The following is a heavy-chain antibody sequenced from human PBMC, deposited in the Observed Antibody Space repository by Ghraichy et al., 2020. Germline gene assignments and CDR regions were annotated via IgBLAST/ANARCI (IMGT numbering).Heavy chain of an antibody. CDR3: AKDGDPRGCSSSTYFDY. CDR1: GFTFSSYA. Sequence: GESLNISCAASGFTFSSYAMSWVRQAPGKGLEWVSVSSGSGGSTYYADSVKGRFTISRDNSKNTLYLQMNSLRAEDTAVYYCAKDGDPRGCSSSTYFDYWGQGTLVTVSS. J-gene: IGHJ4*02. D-gene: IGHD6-6*01. V-gene: IGHV3-23*01. CDR2: SSGSGGST.